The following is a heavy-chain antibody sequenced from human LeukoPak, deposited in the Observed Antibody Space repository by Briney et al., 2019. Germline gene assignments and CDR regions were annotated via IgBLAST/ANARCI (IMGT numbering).Heavy chain of an antibody. CDR3: ASSSYSSSSSV. CDR2: INSDGSEG. D-gene: IGHD6-6*01. J-gene: IGHJ4*02. CDR1: GFTFSGFW. V-gene: IGHV3-7*03. Sequence: GGSLRLSCAVSGFTFSGFWMSWSRQAPGKGLEWVASINSDGSEGYYADVVKGRFTISRDNAKNSLYLQINSLRAEDTAVYYCASSSYSSSSSVWGQGILVTVSS.